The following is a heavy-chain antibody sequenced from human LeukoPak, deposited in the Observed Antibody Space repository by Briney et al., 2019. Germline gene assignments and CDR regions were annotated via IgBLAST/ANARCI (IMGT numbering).Heavy chain of an antibody. CDR2: IRSKANSYAT. D-gene: IGHD2-21*02. V-gene: IGHV3-73*01. J-gene: IGHJ3*02. CDR3: TSPHIVVVTASDAFDI. CDR1: GFTFSGSA. Sequence: GESLHLSCAASGFTFSGSAMHWVRQASGKGLEWVGRIRSKANSYATAYAASVKGRFTISRDDSKNTAYLQMNSLKTEDTAVYYCTSPHIVVVTASDAFDIWGQGTMVTVSS.